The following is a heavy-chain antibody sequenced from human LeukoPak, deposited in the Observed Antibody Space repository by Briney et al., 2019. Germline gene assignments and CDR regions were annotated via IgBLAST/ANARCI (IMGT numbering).Heavy chain of an antibody. V-gene: IGHV4-59*08. Sequence: SETLSLTCTVPGGSISSYYWSWIRQPPGKGLEWIGYIYYSGSTNYNPSLKSRVTISVDTSKNQFSLKLSSVTAADTAVYYCARLRGYSYGFADYWGQGTLVTVSS. D-gene: IGHD5-18*01. CDR1: GGSISSYY. J-gene: IGHJ4*02. CDR2: IYYSGST. CDR3: ARLRGYSYGFADY.